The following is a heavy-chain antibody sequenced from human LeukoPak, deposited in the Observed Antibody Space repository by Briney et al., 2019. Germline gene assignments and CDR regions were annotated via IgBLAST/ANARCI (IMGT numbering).Heavy chain of an antibody. Sequence: GGSLRLSCSASGFTFSTYWMSWVRQAPGKGLEWVANMRRDGNEIYYLDSVRGRFTISRDNAKNSLYLQMNSLRAEDTAVYYCARDHCSSTSCTGYYFDYWGQGTLVTVSS. CDR1: GFTFSTYW. J-gene: IGHJ4*02. CDR3: ARDHCSSTSCTGYYFDY. CDR2: MRRDGNEI. D-gene: IGHD2-2*01. V-gene: IGHV3-7*01.